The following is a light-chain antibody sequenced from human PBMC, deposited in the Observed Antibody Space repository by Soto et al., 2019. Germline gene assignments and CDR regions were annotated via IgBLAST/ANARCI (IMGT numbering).Light chain of an antibody. CDR2: GAS. CDR1: QSVSSSY. J-gene: IGKJ1*01. Sequence: ENVLTQSPDTLSLSPGEGATLSCRASQSVSSSYLAWYQQKPGQAPRLLIYGASSRATGIPDRFSGSGSGTDFTLTISRLEPEDFAVYYCQQYGSSPPTFGQGTKVEIK. CDR3: QQYGSSPPT. V-gene: IGKV3-20*01.